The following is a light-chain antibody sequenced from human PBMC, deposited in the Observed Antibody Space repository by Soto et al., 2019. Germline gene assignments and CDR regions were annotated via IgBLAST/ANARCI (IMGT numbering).Light chain of an antibody. CDR1: SSDVGGSNF. Sequence: QSALTQHASLSDSPGQSITISCTGTSSDVGGSNFVSWYQQHPGKPPKLIIYDVANRPSGVSNRFSGSKSGSTASLIISRLQTEDEADYYCLSYTSSTTYVFGTGTKVTVL. V-gene: IGLV2-14*03. CDR3: LSYTSSTTYV. J-gene: IGLJ1*01. CDR2: DVA.